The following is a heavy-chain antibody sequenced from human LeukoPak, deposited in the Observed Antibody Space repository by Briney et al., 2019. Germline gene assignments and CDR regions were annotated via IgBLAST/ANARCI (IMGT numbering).Heavy chain of an antibody. CDR1: GYTFTSYD. V-gene: IGHV1-8*01. J-gene: IGHJ6*03. Sequence: ASVKVSCKASGYTFTSYDINWVRQATGQGLEWMGWMNPNSGNTGYAQKFQGRVTMTRNTSISTAYMELSSLRSEDTVVYYCAREGGYSSSPGSYYYYYMDVWGKGTTVTVSS. CDR3: AREGGYSSSPGSYYYYYMDV. CDR2: MNPNSGNT. D-gene: IGHD6-6*01.